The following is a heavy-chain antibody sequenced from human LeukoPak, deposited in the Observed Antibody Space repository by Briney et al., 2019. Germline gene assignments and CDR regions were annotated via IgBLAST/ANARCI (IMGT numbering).Heavy chain of an antibody. Sequence: GGSLRLSCAASGFTFSSYSMNWVRQAPGKGLEWVSYISSRSSTIYYADSVKGRFTISSDNAKNSLSLQMNSLRAEDTAVYYCARERSVAATDLDSWGQGTLVTVSS. CDR2: ISSRSSTI. J-gene: IGHJ4*02. CDR1: GFTFSSYS. V-gene: IGHV3-48*04. D-gene: IGHD2-15*01. CDR3: ARERSVAATDLDS.